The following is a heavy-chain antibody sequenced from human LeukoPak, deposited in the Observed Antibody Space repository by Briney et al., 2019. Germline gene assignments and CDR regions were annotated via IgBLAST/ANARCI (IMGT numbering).Heavy chain of an antibody. CDR2: ISSSSSYI. CDR1: GFTFSSYS. CDR3: ARAPYDFWSGYYRYFDY. J-gene: IGHJ4*02. V-gene: IGHV3-21*01. Sequence: GGSLRLSCAASGFTFSSYSMNWVRQAPGKGLEWVSSISSSSSYIYYADSVKGRFTISRDNAKNSLYLQMNSLRAEDTAVYYCARAPYDFWSGYYRYFDYWGQGTLVTVSS. D-gene: IGHD3-3*01.